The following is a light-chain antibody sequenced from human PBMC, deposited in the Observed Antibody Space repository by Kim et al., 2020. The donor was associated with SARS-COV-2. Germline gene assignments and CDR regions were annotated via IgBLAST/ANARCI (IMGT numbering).Light chain of an antibody. CDR2: AAS. V-gene: IGKV1-6*01. Sequence: ASVGDRVTRTRRASHGIGNDLSWYQQKTEKAPKLLIYAASSLQSGVPSRFSGSGSGTEFTLTISSLQPEDIATYYCLQDYNFPFTFGPGTKVDIK. J-gene: IGKJ3*01. CDR1: HGIGND. CDR3: LQDYNFPFT.